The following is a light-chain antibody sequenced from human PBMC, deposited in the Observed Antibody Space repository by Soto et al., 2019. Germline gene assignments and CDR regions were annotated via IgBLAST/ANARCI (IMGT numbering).Light chain of an antibody. Sequence: DIVLTQSPGTLSLSPGERVTLSCSAGQIVPSDYLAWYHQEPGQAPRLLIYDASHRAAGIPARFSGSGFGTDFTLTISSLEPEDAAVYYCQQRSNWPPITFGQGTRLEIK. J-gene: IGKJ5*01. CDR1: QIVPSDY. CDR3: QQRSNWPPIT. V-gene: IGKV3-11*01. CDR2: DAS.